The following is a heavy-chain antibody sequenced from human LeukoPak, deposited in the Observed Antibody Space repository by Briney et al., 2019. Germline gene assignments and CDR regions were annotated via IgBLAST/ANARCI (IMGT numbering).Heavy chain of an antibody. D-gene: IGHD3-10*01. CDR2: IYHSGST. CDR3: ARHISHMGRTRWFGELLQPMAIDY. V-gene: IGHV4-38-2*02. Sequence: PSETLSVTCTVSGYSISSGYYWGWIRQPPGKGLEWIGSIYHSGSTYYNPSLKSRVTISVDTSKNQFSLKLSSVTAADTAVYYCARHISHMGRTRWFGELLQPMAIDYWGQGTLVTVSS. J-gene: IGHJ4*02. CDR1: GYSISSGYY.